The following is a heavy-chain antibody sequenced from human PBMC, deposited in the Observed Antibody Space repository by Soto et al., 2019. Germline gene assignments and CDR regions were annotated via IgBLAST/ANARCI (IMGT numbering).Heavy chain of an antibody. J-gene: IGHJ5*02. Sequence: GESLKISCKGSGYTFTSYWIGWVRQMPGKGLEWMGIIYPGDSNTRYSPSFQGQVTISADKSISTAYLQWSSLRAEDTAVYYCAREGSSWYQYNWFDPWGQGTLVTVSS. CDR2: IYPGDSNT. CDR1: GYTFTSYW. CDR3: AREGSSWYQYNWFDP. D-gene: IGHD6-13*01. V-gene: IGHV5-51*01.